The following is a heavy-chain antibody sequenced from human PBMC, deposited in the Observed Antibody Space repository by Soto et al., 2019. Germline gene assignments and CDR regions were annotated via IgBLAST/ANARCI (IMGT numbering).Heavy chain of an antibody. D-gene: IGHD5-18*01. J-gene: IGHJ4*02. CDR2: INPDGSAT. CDR3: GRGGSDSPMAPGY. CDR1: GFTFSSYW. V-gene: IGHV3-74*01. Sequence: PGGSLRLSCAASGFTFSSYWMHWVRQAPGKGLVWVSRINPDGSATNYADSVKGRFTISRDNAKNTLYLQMNSLRAEDTAVFYCGRGGSDSPMAPGYWSQGTLVTVSS.